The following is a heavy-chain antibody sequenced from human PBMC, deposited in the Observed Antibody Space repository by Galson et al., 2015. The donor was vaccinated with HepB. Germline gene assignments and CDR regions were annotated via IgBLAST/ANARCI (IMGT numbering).Heavy chain of an antibody. CDR3: ARDRSSGWWWDY. J-gene: IGHJ4*02. Sequence: SLRLSCAASGFTFSDHYMDWVRQAPGKGLEWVGRTRNKANSYTAEYAASVKGRFTISRDDSTNSLYLQMNSLKTEDTAVYYCARDRSSGWWWDYWGQGTLVTVSS. D-gene: IGHD6-19*01. V-gene: IGHV3-72*01. CDR2: TRNKANSYTA. CDR1: GFTFSDHY.